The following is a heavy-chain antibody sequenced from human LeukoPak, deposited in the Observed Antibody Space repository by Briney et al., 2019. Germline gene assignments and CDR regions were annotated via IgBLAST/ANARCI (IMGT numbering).Heavy chain of an antibody. CDR3: ASGPYPAAGTDHQFDY. V-gene: IGHV4-59*01. CDR1: GASISTYY. CDR2: VYHSGIT. D-gene: IGHD6-13*01. Sequence: SETLSLTCTVSGASISTYYWSWIRQPPGKGLEWIGYVYHSGITHYNPSLKSRVTISVDTSKNQFSLKLTSVTAADTAVYYCASGPYPAAGTDHQFDYWGQGTLVTVLS. J-gene: IGHJ4*02.